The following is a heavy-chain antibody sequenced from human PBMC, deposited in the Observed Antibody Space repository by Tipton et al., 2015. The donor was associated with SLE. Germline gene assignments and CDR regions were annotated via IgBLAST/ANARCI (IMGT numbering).Heavy chain of an antibody. V-gene: IGHV4-34*01. CDR1: GDSVSSYY. CDR3: ARHTWFDP. J-gene: IGHJ5*02. Sequence: LRLSCTVSGDSVSSYYWSWIRQPPGKGLEWIGEINHSGNTNYNPSLKSRVTISIDTSKNQFSLKLSSVTAADSAVYYCARHTWFDPWGQGTLVTVSS. CDR2: INHSGNT.